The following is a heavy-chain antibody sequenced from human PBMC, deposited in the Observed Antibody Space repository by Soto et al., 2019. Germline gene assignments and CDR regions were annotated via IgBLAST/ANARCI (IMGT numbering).Heavy chain of an antibody. J-gene: IGHJ6*02. CDR2: IIPIFGTA. CDR1: GGTFSSYA. Sequence: QVQLVQSGAEVKKPGSSVKVSCKASGGTFSSYAISWVRQAPGQGLEWMGGIIPIFGTANYAQKFQGRVTITADESTSTAYMELSSQRTEDTAVYYCARAYVSRRRDGYNWYYYDYGMDVWGQGTTVTVAS. CDR3: ARAYVSRRRDGYNWYYYDYGMDV. V-gene: IGHV1-69*12. D-gene: IGHD5-12*01.